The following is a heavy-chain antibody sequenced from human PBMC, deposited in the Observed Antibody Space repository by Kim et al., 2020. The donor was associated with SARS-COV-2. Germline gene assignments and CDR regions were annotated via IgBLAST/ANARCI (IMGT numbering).Heavy chain of an antibody. J-gene: IGHJ6*02. Sequence: GGSLRLSCAASGFTFSGSAMHWVRQASGKGLEWVGRIRSKANSYATAYAASVKGRFTISRDDSKNTAYLQMNSLKTEDTAVYYCTRQSGLGYYYYYGMDVWGQGTTVTVSS. CDR2: IRSKANSYAT. D-gene: IGHD5-12*01. V-gene: IGHV3-73*01. CDR3: TRQSGLGYYYYYGMDV. CDR1: GFTFSGSA.